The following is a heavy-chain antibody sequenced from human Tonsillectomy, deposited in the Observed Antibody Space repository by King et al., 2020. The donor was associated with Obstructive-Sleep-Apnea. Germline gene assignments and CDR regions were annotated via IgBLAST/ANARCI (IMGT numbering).Heavy chain of an antibody. Sequence: VQLVESGGNLVQPGGSLRLSCAASGFTFSTYGMNWVRQSPGKGLEWVSYISSSSGTIYYATSVKGRFTNSRDNAKNSLYLQMNSLGDDDTAVYYCARGVGYGSSYGAYRGQGTLVTVSS. CDR2: ISSSSGTI. V-gene: IGHV3-48*02. J-gene: IGHJ4*02. CDR3: ARGVGYGSSYGAY. CDR1: GFTFSTYG. D-gene: IGHD5-12*01.